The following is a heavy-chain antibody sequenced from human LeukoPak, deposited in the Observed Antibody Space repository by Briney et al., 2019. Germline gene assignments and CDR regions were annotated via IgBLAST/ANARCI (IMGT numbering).Heavy chain of an antibody. CDR1: GYSFNAYY. V-gene: IGHV1-2*02. D-gene: IGHD2-2*02. CDR3: ARVGLVVVPAAINWFDP. CDR2: INPNSGDT. J-gene: IGHJ5*02. Sequence: ASVKVSCKASGYSFNAYYVQWVRQAPGQGLEWMGWINPNSGDTNYAQKLQGRITMTRDTSIRTAYMELSRLRSDDTAVYYCARVGLVVVPAAINWFDPWGQGTLVTVSS.